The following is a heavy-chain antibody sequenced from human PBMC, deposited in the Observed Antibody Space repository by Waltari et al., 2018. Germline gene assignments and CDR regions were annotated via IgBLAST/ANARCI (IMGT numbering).Heavy chain of an antibody. CDR3: VRHVNYYFDH. V-gene: IGHV4-59*08. CDR1: GDSISSHY. Sequence: QVQLQESGPGLLKPSETLSLTCTVSGDSISSHYCSWIRQAPGKGLEWIGYIYSSGSTNDNPSINSRVAISFDTSKNYCSLRLSSVTAADTAIYYCVRHVNYYFDHWGPGMLVTVSS. J-gene: IGHJ4*02. CDR2: IYSSGST.